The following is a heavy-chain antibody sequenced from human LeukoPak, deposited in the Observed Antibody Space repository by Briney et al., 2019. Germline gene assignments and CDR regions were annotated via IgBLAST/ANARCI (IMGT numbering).Heavy chain of an antibody. V-gene: IGHV4-61*02. J-gene: IGHJ6*03. CDR2: IYTSGST. D-gene: IGHD1-1*01. CDR3: ARGPDWNDYYYYYMDV. CDR1: GGSISSGSYY. Sequence: SETLSLTCTVSGGSISSGSYYWSWIRQPAGKGLEWIGRIYTSGSTNYNPSLKSRVTISVDTSKNQFSLKLSSVTAADTAVYYCARGPDWNDYYYYYMDVWGKGTTVTISS.